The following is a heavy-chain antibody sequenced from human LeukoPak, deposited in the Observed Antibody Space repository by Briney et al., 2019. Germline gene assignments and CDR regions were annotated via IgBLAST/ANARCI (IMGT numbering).Heavy chain of an antibody. CDR1: GGSISSSNW. D-gene: IGHD2-15*01. CDR2: IYHSGST. V-gene: IGHV4-4*02. CDR3: AGLRGVVVTN. Sequence: SETLSLTCAVSGGSISSSNWWSWVRQPPGKGLEWIGEIYHSGSTNYNPSLKSRVTISVDTSKNQFSLKLSSVTAADTAVYYCAGLRGVVVTNWGQGTLVTVSS. J-gene: IGHJ4*02.